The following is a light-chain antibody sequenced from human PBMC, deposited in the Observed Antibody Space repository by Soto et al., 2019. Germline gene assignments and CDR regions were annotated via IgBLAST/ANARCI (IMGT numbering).Light chain of an antibody. V-gene: IGKV3-11*01. CDR3: QQRSNWPYA. CDR2: DAS. CDR1: RSVGTY. Sequence: EIVLTQSPATLSLSPGEGATLSCRASRSVGTYLAWYQQKPGQPPRLLIYDASNRATGIPSRFSGGGSGTDFTLTISSLEPEDFAVYYCQQRSNWPYAFGQGTKLEI. J-gene: IGKJ2*01.